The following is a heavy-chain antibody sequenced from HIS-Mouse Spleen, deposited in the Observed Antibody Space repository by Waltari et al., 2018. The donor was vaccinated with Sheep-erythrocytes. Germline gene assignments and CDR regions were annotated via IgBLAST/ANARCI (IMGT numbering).Heavy chain of an antibody. CDR3: ARHGYYDSNSFDY. CDR2: IYYSGST. D-gene: IGHD3-22*01. CDR1: GGSISSSSYY. Sequence: QLQLQESGPGLVKPSETLSLTCTVPGGSISSSSYYWGWIRQPPGKGLEWIGSIYYSGSTYYNPSLKSRVTISVDTSKNQFSLKLSSVTAADTAVYYCARHGYYDSNSFDYWGQGTLVTVSS. V-gene: IGHV4-39*01. J-gene: IGHJ4*02.